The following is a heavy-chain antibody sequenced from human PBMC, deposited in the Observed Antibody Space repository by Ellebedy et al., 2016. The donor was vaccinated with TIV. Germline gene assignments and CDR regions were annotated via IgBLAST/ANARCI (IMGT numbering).Heavy chain of an antibody. V-gene: IGHV4-39*02. Sequence: SETLSLTXTVSGGSISSSSYYWGWIRQPPGKGLEWIGSIYYSGSTYYNPSLKSRVTISVDTSKNQFSLKLSSVTAADTAVYYCARDLHGENHCSGGSCYLGYYYGMDVWGQGTTVTVSS. CDR2: IYYSGST. D-gene: IGHD2-15*01. CDR3: ARDLHGENHCSGGSCYLGYYYGMDV. CDR1: GGSISSSSYY. J-gene: IGHJ6*02.